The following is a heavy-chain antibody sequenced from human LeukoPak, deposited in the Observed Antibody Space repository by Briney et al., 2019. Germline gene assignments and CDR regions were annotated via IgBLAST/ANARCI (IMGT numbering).Heavy chain of an antibody. V-gene: IGHV1-46*01. CDR1: GYTFTNYY. D-gene: IGHD6-19*01. J-gene: IGHJ6*03. CDR2: INPSGGRT. CDR3: ARVVEQWLLYYYYYMDV. Sequence: ASVKVSCKASGYTFTNYYIHWVRQAPGQGLEWVGMINPSGGRTSYAQRFQGRVTVTTDTSTSTVYMQLSSLASEDTAVYYCARVVEQWLLYYYYYMDVWGKGTTVTVSS.